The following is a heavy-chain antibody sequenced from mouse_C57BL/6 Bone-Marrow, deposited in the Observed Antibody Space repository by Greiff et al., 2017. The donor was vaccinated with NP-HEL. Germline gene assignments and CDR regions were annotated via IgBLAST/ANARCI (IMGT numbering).Heavy chain of an antibody. CDR1: GYSITSGYY. CDR2: ISYDGSN. V-gene: IGHV3-6*01. D-gene: IGHD2-10*02. Sequence: DVHLVESGPGLVKPSQSLSLTCSVTGYSITSGYYWNWIRRFPGNKLEWVGSISYDGSNNYSPSLKNRISFTRDTSKNQFFLKVNSVTAEDTATDYCARAYGNYLDYWGQGTTLTVSS. J-gene: IGHJ2*01. CDR3: ARAYGNYLDY.